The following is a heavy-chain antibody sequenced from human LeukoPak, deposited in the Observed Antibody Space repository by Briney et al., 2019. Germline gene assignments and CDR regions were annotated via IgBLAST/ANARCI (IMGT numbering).Heavy chain of an antibody. CDR1: GFTFSSYA. Sequence: GGFLRLSCAASGFTFSSYAMSWVRQAPGKGLEWVSAICGSGGSTYYADSVKGRFTISRDNSKNTLYLQMNSLRAEDTAVYYCAKGVTGTTLFGYYYYYMDVWGRGTTVTVSS. D-gene: IGHD1-20*01. CDR3: AKGVTGTTLFGYYYYYMDV. V-gene: IGHV3-23*01. J-gene: IGHJ6*03. CDR2: ICGSGGST.